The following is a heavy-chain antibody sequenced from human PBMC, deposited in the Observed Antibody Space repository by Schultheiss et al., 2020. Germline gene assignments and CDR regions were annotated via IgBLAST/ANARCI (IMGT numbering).Heavy chain of an antibody. J-gene: IGHJ4*02. V-gene: IGHV3-33*08. CDR2: IWYDGSNK. CDR3: AGGSLHFDY. D-gene: IGHD3-16*01. Sequence: GGSLRLSCAASGFTFSSYWMHWVRQAPGKGLVWVAVIWYDGSNKYYADSVKGRFTLSRDNSKNTLYLQMNSLRAEDTAVYYCAGGSLHFDYWGQGNLVTVSS. CDR1: GFTFSSYW.